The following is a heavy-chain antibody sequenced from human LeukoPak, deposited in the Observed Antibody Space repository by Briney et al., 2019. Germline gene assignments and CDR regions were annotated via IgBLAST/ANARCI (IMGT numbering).Heavy chain of an antibody. D-gene: IGHD1-1*01. CDR1: GFPFSDYS. CDR3: ARDHNFAFDN. V-gene: IGHV3-48*04. J-gene: IGHJ4*02. CDR2: IGISSGNT. Sequence: GGSLRLSCTASGFPFSDYSMNWVRQAPGKGLEWISYIGISSGNTKYADSVKGRFTISADNARNSLYLQMNSLRVEDTAVYYCARDHNFAFDNWGQGTLVSVSS.